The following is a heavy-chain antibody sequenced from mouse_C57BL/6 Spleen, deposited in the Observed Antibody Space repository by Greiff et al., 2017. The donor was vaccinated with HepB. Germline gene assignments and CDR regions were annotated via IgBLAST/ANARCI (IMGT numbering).Heavy chain of an antibody. CDR1: GYSITSGYY. Sequence: DVKLQESGPGLVKPSQSLSLTCSVTGYSITSGYYWNWIRQFPGNKLEWMGYISYDGSNNYNPSLKNRISITRDTSKNQFFLKLNSVTTEDTATYYCALEGFAYWGQGTLVTVSA. CDR2: ISYDGSN. J-gene: IGHJ3*01. CDR3: ALEGFAY. V-gene: IGHV3-6*01.